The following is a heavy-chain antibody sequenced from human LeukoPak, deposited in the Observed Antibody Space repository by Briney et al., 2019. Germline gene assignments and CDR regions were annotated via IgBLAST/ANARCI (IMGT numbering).Heavy chain of an antibody. V-gene: IGHV3-21*04. J-gene: IGHJ5*02. CDR1: GFTFSTYT. Sequence: PGGSLRLSCEASGFTFSTYTMNWVRQAPGKGLEWVSSISSSSSNIYYAGSVKGRLTISRDNSKNTLYLQMNSLRAEDTAVYYCAKALRIAARARDWFDPWGQGTLVTVSS. D-gene: IGHD6-6*01. CDR2: ISSSSSNI. CDR3: AKALRIAARARDWFDP.